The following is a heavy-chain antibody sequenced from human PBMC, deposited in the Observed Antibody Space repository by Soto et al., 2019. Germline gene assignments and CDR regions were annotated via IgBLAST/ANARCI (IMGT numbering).Heavy chain of an antibody. CDR1: GFTFSSYS. J-gene: IGHJ6*03. D-gene: IGHD1-26*01. V-gene: IGHV3-23*01. CDR2: ISGSGGST. CDR3: AKEHSGSYGRDYMDV. Sequence: GGSLRLSCVVTGFTFSSYSMNWVRQAPGKGLEWVSAISGSGGSTYYADSVKGRFTISRDNSKNTLYLQMNSLRAEDTAVYYCAKEHSGSYGRDYMDVWGKGTTVTVSS.